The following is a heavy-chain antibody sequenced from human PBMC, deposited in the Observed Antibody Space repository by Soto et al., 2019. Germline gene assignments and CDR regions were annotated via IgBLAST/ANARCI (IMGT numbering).Heavy chain of an antibody. CDR1: GYTFTSYG. J-gene: IGHJ5*02. D-gene: IGHD2-21*02. CDR3: ARAAKRDDDCPAGS. CDR2: NSAYNGNP. V-gene: IGHV1-18*01. Sequence: QVQLVQSGAEVKKPGASVKVSCKASGYTFTSYGISWVRQAPGQGLEWMGWNSAYNGNPNYAQKLQGRVTMTTATSTSTAYMELRSLRSADTAVYYWARAAKRDDDCPAGSWGQGTLVTVSS.